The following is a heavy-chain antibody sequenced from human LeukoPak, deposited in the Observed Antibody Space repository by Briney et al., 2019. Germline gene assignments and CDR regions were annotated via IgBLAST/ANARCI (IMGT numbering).Heavy chain of an antibody. Sequence: GGSLRLPCAASGFTFRSYAMSWVRQAPGKGLEWVSAISGSGGSTYYADSVKGRFAISRDNSKNTLYLQMNSLRADDTAVYYCAKKVVALPGPDAFDIWGQGTMVTVSS. CDR1: GFTFRSYA. D-gene: IGHD3-22*01. CDR2: ISGSGGST. J-gene: IGHJ3*02. V-gene: IGHV3-23*01. CDR3: AKKVVALPGPDAFDI.